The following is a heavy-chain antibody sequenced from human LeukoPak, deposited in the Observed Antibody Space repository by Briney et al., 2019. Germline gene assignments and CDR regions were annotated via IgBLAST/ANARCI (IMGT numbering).Heavy chain of an antibody. D-gene: IGHD5-24*01. Sequence: GGSLRLSCETAGFTFSSYVMHWVRRTPGKGLVWVSRISHDGIISYADSVKGRFTISRDNAKNTLILQMNSLRVGDTAVYYCARDWVYKIDYWGRGTLVTVSS. CDR1: GFTFSSYV. J-gene: IGHJ4*02. CDR2: ISHDGII. V-gene: IGHV3-74*01. CDR3: ARDWVYKIDY.